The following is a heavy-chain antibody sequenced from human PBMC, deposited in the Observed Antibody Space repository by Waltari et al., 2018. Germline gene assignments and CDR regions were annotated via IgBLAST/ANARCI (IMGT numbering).Heavy chain of an antibody. J-gene: IGHJ4*02. Sequence: QVQLVQSGAEVKKPGASVKVSCEVSGHTLTELTMHWVRQAPGKGLEWMGSFDPEDGETIYAQKFQCGVIMTEDTSTDTAYMELSSLRSEDTAVYYCATHASGSYSPEYWGQGTLVIVSS. CDR1: GHTLTELT. V-gene: IGHV1-24*01. CDR2: FDPEDGET. CDR3: ATHASGSYSPEY. D-gene: IGHD1-26*01.